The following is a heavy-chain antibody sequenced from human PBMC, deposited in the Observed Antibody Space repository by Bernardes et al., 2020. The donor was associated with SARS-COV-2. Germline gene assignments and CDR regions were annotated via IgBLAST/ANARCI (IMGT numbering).Heavy chain of an antibody. Sequence: SEPLSLTCTVSGGSISSSSYYWGWIRQPPGKGLEWIGSIYYSGSTYYNPSLKSRVTISVDTSKNQFSLKLSSVTAADTAVYYCARHGPLLGYCSSTSCPPDYGMDVWGQGTTVTVSS. CDR1: GGSISSSSYY. J-gene: IGHJ6*02. CDR2: IYYSGST. CDR3: ARHGPLLGYCSSTSCPPDYGMDV. D-gene: IGHD2-2*01. V-gene: IGHV4-39*01.